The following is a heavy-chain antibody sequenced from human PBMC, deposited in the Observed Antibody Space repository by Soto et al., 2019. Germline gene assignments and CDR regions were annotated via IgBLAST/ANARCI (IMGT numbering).Heavy chain of an antibody. CDR2: IYYSGST. V-gene: IGHV4-31*03. D-gene: IGHD3-22*01. J-gene: IGHJ3*02. CDR3: ARDTYYYDSSGPPVDAFDI. CDR1: GGSISSGGYY. Sequence: SETLSLTCTVSGGSISSGGYYWSWIRQHPGKGLEWIGYIYYSGSTYYNPSLKSRVIISVDTSKNQFSLKLSSVTAADTAVYYCARDTYYYDSSGPPVDAFDIWGQGTMVTVSS.